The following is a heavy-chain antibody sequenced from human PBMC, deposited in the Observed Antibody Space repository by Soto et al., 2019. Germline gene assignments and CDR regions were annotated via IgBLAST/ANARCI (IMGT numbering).Heavy chain of an antibody. CDR3: VKGRGSYEVKFGMDV. V-gene: IGHV3-9*01. J-gene: IGHJ6*02. Sequence: EVQLVESGGGLVQPGRSLRLSCAASGFTFDDFAMHWVRQAPGKGLEWVSGVDWNSGSTAYADSVKGRFTISRDNARKSLYLQMNSLRAEDTALDYCVKGRGSYEVKFGMDVWGQGTTVTVSS. D-gene: IGHD6-25*01. CDR2: VDWNSGST. CDR1: GFTFDDFA.